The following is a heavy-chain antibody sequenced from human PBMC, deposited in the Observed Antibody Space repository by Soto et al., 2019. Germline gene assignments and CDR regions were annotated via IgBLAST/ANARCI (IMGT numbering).Heavy chain of an antibody. D-gene: IGHD6-19*01. CDR1: GFTFDDYA. V-gene: IGHV3-9*01. CDR2: ISWNSGSI. CDR3: AKDLYPGIAVAGTEIDY. Sequence: GGSLRLSCAASGFTFDDYAMHWVRQAPGKGLEWVSGISWNSGSIGYADSVKGRFTISRDNAKNSLYLQMNSLRAEDTALYYCAKDLYPGIAVAGTEIDYWGQGTLVTVSS. J-gene: IGHJ4*02.